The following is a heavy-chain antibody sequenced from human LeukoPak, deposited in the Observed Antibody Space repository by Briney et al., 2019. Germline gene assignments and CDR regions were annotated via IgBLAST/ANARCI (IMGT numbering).Heavy chain of an antibody. CDR2: ISSSTTYT. D-gene: IGHD4-17*01. CDR1: GGSINTYY. V-gene: IGHV3-11*06. J-gene: IGHJ3*02. CDR3: ARDKSGTLGDYDAFDI. Sequence: LSLTCTVSGGSINTYYWSWIRQPPGKGLEWISYISSSTTYTHYADSVKGRFTISRDNAKNSLFLQMNSLRAEDTAVYYCARDKSGTLGDYDAFDIWGQGTMV.